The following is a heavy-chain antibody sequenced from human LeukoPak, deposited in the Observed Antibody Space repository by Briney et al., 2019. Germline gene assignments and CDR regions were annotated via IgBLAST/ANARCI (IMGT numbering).Heavy chain of an antibody. Sequence: GGSLRLSCRASGFTFTNYWMSWVRQAPGKGLEWVANIREDGNEKKYVDSVKGRFTISRDNAKNSLYLQMNSLRAEDTAVYYCARVPHTQLEDYWGQGTLVTVSS. CDR2: IREDGNEK. CDR1: GFTFTNYW. D-gene: IGHD6-6*01. V-gene: IGHV3-7*01. J-gene: IGHJ4*02. CDR3: ARVPHTQLEDY.